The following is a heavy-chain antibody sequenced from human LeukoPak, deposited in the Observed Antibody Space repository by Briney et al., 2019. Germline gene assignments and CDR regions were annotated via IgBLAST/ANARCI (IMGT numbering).Heavy chain of an antibody. J-gene: IGHJ4*02. CDR2: IRSKAYGGTT. V-gene: IGHV3-49*04. CDR1: GFTFGDYA. Sequence: GGSLRLSCTASGFTFGDYAMSWVRQAPGKGLEWVGFIRSKAYGGTTEYAASVKGRFTISRDDSKSIAYLQMNSLKTEDTAVYYCTRVYYDILTGWDYYSDYWGQGTLVTVSS. CDR3: TRVYYDILTGWDYYSDY. D-gene: IGHD3-9*01.